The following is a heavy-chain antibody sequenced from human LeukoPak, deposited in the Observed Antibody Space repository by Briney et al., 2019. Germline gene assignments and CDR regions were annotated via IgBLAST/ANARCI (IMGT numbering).Heavy chain of an antibody. CDR1: GLTFGNYG. CDR2: MSGNGDAT. Sequence: PGGSLRLSCAASGLTFGNYGMSWVRQAPGKGLEWVSAMSGNGDATYYADSVRGRFTISRDNSKNTLYLQITSLRAEDTAVYYCAKDSPVLTIWGQGTMVTVSS. D-gene: IGHD3-10*01. V-gene: IGHV3-23*01. J-gene: IGHJ3*02. CDR3: AKDSPVLTI.